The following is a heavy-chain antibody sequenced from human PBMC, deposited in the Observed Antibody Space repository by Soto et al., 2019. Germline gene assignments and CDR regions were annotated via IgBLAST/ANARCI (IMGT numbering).Heavy chain of an antibody. CDR2: IKQDGSEK. V-gene: IGHV3-7*01. CDR3: AKSNDFWSGYGDYYYYYMDV. CDR1: GFTFSSYW. J-gene: IGHJ6*03. D-gene: IGHD3-3*01. Sequence: PGGSLRLSCAASGFTFSSYWMSWVRQAPGKGLEWVANIKQDGSEKYYVDSVKGRFTISRDNAKNSLYLQMNSLRAEDTAVYYCAKSNDFWSGYGDYYYYYMDVWGKGTTVTVSS.